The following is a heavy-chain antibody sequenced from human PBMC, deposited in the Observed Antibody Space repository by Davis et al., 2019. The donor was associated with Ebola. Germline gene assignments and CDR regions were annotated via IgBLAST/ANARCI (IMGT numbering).Heavy chain of an antibody. CDR3: ARSYYGTFDY. D-gene: IGHD3-3*01. V-gene: IGHV3-7*01. CDR2: IKQDGSEK. CDR1: GFTFSDYY. Sequence: GGSLRLSCAASGFTFSDYYMSWVRQAPGKGLEWVANIKQDGSEKYYVDSVKGRFTISRDNAKNSLYLQMNSLRAEDTAVYYCARSYYGTFDYWGQGTLVTVSS. J-gene: IGHJ4*02.